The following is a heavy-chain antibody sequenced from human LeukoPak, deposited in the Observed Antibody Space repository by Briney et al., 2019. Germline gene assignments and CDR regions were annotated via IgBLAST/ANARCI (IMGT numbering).Heavy chain of an antibody. D-gene: IGHD3-22*01. CDR3: AKVFGYYYDSSGYYFDY. CDR2: IYSGGNT. J-gene: IGHJ4*02. Sequence: GGSLRLSCTVSGFTVSSNSMSWVRQAPGKGLEWVSFIYSGGNTHYSDSVKGRFTISRDNSKNTLYLQMNSLRAEDTAVYYCAKVFGYYYDSSGYYFDYWGQGTLVTVSS. CDR1: GFTVSSNS. V-gene: IGHV3-53*01.